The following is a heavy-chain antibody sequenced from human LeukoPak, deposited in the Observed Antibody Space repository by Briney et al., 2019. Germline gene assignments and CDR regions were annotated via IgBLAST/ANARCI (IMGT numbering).Heavy chain of an antibody. D-gene: IGHD2-15*01. CDR2: ISSSSSYI. CDR1: GFTFSSYG. CDR3: AREPDIVVVVAARGNYFDY. Sequence: GGSLRLSCAASGFTFSSYGMHWVRQAPGKGLEWVSSISSSSSYIYYADSVKGRFTISRDNAKDSLYLQMNSLRAEDTAVYYCAREPDIVVVVAARGNYFDYWGQGTLVTVSS. J-gene: IGHJ4*02. V-gene: IGHV3-21*01.